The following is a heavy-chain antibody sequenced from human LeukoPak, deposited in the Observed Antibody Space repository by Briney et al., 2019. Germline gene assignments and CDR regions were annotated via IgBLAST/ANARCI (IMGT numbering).Heavy chain of an antibody. V-gene: IGHV3-74*01. Sequence: GGSLRLSCAASGFTFSSYWMHWVRHAPGKGLVWVSRIKGDGSSTSYADSVKGRFTISRDNAKNTLYLQMNSLRAEDTAVYYCARDRYGDYYYYYGMDVWGQGTTVTVSS. D-gene: IGHD4-17*01. CDR2: IKGDGSST. J-gene: IGHJ6*02. CDR1: GFTFSSYW. CDR3: ARDRYGDYYYYYGMDV.